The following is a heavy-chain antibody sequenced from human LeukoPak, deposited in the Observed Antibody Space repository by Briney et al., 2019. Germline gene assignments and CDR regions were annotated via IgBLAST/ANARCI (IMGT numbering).Heavy chain of an antibody. CDR2: ISSSGSTT. CDR3: ARDFSRFRVTGYYSVEDYYNYGMDV. Sequence: GGSLRLSCAASGFTFSDYYMSWIRQAPGKGLEWVSYISSSGSTTYYADSVKGRFTISRDNAKNSLHLQMNSLRAEDTAVYYCARDFSRFRVTGYYSVEDYYNYGMDVWGQGTTVTVSS. J-gene: IGHJ6*02. CDR1: GFTFSDYY. V-gene: IGHV3-11*01. D-gene: IGHD3-9*01.